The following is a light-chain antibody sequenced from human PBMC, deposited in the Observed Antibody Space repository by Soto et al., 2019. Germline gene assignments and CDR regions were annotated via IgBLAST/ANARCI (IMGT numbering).Light chain of an antibody. J-gene: IGKJ2*01. CDR1: QSLLHSNGYNY. Sequence: DIVMTQSPLSLPVTPGEPASISCRSSQSLLHSNGYNYLDWYLQKPGQSPQLLIYLGSNRASGVPDRFSGSGSGTDXTLKIXRVXAEXXGVYYCMQALQTPVTFGQGTKLEIK. CDR3: MQALQTPVT. V-gene: IGKV2-28*01. CDR2: LGS.